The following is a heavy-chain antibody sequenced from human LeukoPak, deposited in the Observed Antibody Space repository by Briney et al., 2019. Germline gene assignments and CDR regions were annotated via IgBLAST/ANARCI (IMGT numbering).Heavy chain of an antibody. Sequence: ASVKVSCKASGYTFTSYGISWVRQAPGQGLEWMGWISAYNGNTDYAQKLQGRVTMTTDTSTSTAYMELRSPRSDDTAVYYCARSGLRYFNWSDSANRFDPWGQGTLVTVSS. CDR2: ISAYNGNT. V-gene: IGHV1-18*01. CDR1: GYTFTSYG. D-gene: IGHD3-9*01. J-gene: IGHJ5*02. CDR3: ARSGLRYFNWSDSANRFDP.